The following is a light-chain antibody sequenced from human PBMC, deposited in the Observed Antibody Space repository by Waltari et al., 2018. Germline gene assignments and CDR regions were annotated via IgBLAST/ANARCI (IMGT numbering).Light chain of an antibody. J-gene: IGLJ3*02. CDR2: EDS. Sequence: SYELTQPPSVSVSPGQTARITCSGDALAKTYTYWYQRKSGQAPVLVIDEDSKRPSGIPGRFSGSTSGTMATLTISGAQVEDEADYYCYSTDSSEGVFGGGTKLTVL. V-gene: IGLV3-10*01. CDR1: ALAKTY. CDR3: YSTDSSEGV.